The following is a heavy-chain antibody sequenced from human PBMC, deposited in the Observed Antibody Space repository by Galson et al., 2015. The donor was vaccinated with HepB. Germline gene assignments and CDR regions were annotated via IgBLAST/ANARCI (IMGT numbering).Heavy chain of an antibody. CDR2: ISYDGSNK. J-gene: IGHJ2*01. CDR3: AKQYSSGWYRGGYWYFDL. CDR1: GFTFSSYG. V-gene: IGHV3-30*18. D-gene: IGHD6-19*01. Sequence: SLRLSCAASGFTFSSYGMHWVRQAPGKGLEWVAVISYDGSNKYYADSVKGRFTISRDNSKNTLYLQMNSLRAEDTAVYYCAKQYSSGWYRGGYWYFDLWGRGTLVTVSS.